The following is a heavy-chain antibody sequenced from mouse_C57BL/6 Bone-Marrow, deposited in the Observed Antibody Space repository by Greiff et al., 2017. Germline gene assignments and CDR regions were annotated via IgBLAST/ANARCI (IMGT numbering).Heavy chain of an antibody. CDR2: LDPSDSYT. J-gene: IGHJ1*03. CDR3: ARRGYFEV. CDR1: GYTFTSYW. Sequence: VQLQQPGAELVMPGASVKLSCKASGYTFTSYWMHWVKQRPGQGLEWIGELDPSDSYTNYNQKFKGKSTLTVDKSSSTAYMQLSSLTSEDSAVXYWARRGYFEVWGTGTTVTVSA. V-gene: IGHV1-69*01.